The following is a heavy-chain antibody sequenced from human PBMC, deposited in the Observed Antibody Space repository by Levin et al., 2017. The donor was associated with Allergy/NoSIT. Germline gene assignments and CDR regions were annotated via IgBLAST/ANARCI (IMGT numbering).Heavy chain of an antibody. Sequence: GESLKISCKGSGYSFTSYWIGWVRQMPGKGLEWMGIIYPGDSDTRYSPSFQGQVTISADKSISTAYLQWSSLKASDTAMYYCARHLSAIAVAGVLNYYYGMDVWGQGTTVTVSS. CDR3: ARHLSAIAVAGVLNYYYGMDV. D-gene: IGHD6-19*01. CDR1: GYSFTSYW. V-gene: IGHV5-51*01. J-gene: IGHJ6*02. CDR2: IYPGDSDT.